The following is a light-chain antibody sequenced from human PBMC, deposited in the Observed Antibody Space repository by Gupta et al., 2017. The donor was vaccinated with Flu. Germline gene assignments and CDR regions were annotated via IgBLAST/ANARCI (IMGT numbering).Light chain of an antibody. CDR1: QSRLHSNGYNY. V-gene: IGKV2-28*01. CDR3: RQALQTPGT. Sequence: VTPGEPASISCRSSQSRLHSNGYNYLDWYLQKPGQSPQLLIYLGSNRADGVPDRFSGSGSGTDFTLKISRVEAEDVGVYYCRQALQTPGTFGQGTKLEIK. J-gene: IGKJ2*01. CDR2: LGS.